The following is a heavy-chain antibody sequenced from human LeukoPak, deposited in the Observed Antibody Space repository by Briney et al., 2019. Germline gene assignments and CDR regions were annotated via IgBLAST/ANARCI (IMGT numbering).Heavy chain of an antibody. J-gene: IGHJ4*02. CDR3: AKDPRGGIAAASYYFDY. D-gene: IGHD6-13*01. CDR2: IRSNAYGETT. CDR1: RFTFGDYA. Sequence: RAGGSLRLSCTASRFTFGDYAMSWFRQAPGKGLEWVGFIRSNAYGETTEYAASVKGRFTISRDNSKNTLYLQMNSLRAEDTAVYYCAKDPRGGIAAASYYFDYWGQGTLVTVSS. V-gene: IGHV3-49*03.